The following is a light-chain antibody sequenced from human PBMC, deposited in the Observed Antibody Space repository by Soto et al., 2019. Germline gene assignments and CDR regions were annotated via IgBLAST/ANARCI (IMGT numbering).Light chain of an antibody. CDR2: GAS. CDR3: QQYNNWPT. J-gene: IGKJ5*01. V-gene: IGKV3-15*01. Sequence: ETVMTQSPATLSVSPGERATLSCRASQSVSSNLAWYQHKPGQAPRLLIYGASTRATGIPARFSGSGSGTEFTLTISSLQSEDFAVYYCQQYNNWPTCGQGTRLESK. CDR1: QSVSSN.